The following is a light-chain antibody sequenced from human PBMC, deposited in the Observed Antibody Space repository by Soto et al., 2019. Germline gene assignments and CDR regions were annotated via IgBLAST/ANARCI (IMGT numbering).Light chain of an antibody. CDR3: QQYNNWPQT. CDR2: DVS. Sequence: EIVLTQSPATLSLSPGERATLSCRASQSVFTYLAWYQQKPGQAPRLLIYDVSDRATGIPARFSGTGSGTDFTLTISSLEPEDFAVYYCQQYNNWPQTFGQGTKVDVK. V-gene: IGKV3-11*01. J-gene: IGKJ1*01. CDR1: QSVFTY.